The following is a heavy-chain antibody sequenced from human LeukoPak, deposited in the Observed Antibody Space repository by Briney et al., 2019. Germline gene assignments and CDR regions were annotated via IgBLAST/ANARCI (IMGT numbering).Heavy chain of an antibody. V-gene: IGHV1-69*13. CDR1: GGTFSSYA. J-gene: IGHJ4*02. CDR3: ARVYVWGTDSSGYLDY. CDR2: IIPIFGTA. Sequence: ASVKVSCKASGGTFSSYAISWVRQAPGQGLEWMGGIIPIFGTANYAQKFQGRVTITADESTSTAYMELSSLRSEDTAVYYCARVYVWGTDSSGYLDYWGQGTLVTVSS. D-gene: IGHD3-22*01.